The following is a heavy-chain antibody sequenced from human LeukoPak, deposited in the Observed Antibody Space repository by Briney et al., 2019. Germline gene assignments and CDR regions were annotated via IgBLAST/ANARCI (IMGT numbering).Heavy chain of an antibody. V-gene: IGHV1-69*01. CDR2: IIPIFGTA. CDR3: ARRGCSSISCYFDWFHP. J-gene: IGHJ5*02. Sequence: VASEKVSCKASGGTFSSYAISWVRQAPGQGLEWMGGIIPIFGTANYAQKFQGRVTITADESTSTAYMELSSLRSKDTAVYYCARRGCSSISCYFDWFHPWGQGTLVTVSS. D-gene: IGHD2-2*01. CDR1: GGTFSSYA.